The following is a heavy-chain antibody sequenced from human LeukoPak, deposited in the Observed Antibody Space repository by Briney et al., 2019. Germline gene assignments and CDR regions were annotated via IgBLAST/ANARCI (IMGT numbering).Heavy chain of an antibody. V-gene: IGHV1-18*01. D-gene: IGHD3/OR15-3a*01. J-gene: IGHJ4*02. CDR1: GYTFTSYG. Sequence: GASVKVSCKTSGYTFTSYGITWVRQAPGQGLEWMGWISAYSGTINYAQKLQGRVTMTTDTSTSTAYMELRSLRSDDTAVYYCARDFQGLGPDYWGQGTLVTVSS. CDR3: ARDFQGLGPDY. CDR2: ISAYSGTI.